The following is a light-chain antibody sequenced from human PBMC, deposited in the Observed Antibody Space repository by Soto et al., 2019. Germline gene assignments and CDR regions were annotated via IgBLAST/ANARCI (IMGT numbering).Light chain of an antibody. CDR2: DAS. CDR1: QSVSGY. J-gene: IGKJ5*01. Sequence: EIVLAQSPATLSLSPGERATLACRTSQSVSGYLAWYQQKPGQAPRLLIYDASNRATGIPARFSGSGSETEFTLTISSLQPEDFATYYCQQYKSYPITFGQGTRLEI. V-gene: IGKV3-11*01. CDR3: QQYKSYPIT.